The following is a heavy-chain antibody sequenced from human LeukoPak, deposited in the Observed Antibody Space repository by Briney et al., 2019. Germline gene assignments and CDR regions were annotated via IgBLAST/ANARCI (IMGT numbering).Heavy chain of an antibody. CDR3: ARDQYSYGYDY. CDR2: IYYSGST. D-gene: IGHD5-18*01. V-gene: IGHV4-39*07. Sequence: PSETLSLTCTVSGGSISSSSYYWGWIRQPPGKGLEWIGSIYYSGSTYYNPSLKSRVTISVDTSKNQFSLKLSSVTAADTAVYYCARDQYSYGYDYWGQGTLVTVSS. CDR1: GGSISSSSYY. J-gene: IGHJ4*02.